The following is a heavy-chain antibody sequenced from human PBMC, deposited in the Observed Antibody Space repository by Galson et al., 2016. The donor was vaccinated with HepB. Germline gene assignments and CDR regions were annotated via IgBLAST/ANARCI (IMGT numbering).Heavy chain of an antibody. D-gene: IGHD1-1*01. Sequence: SLRLSCAASGLIITTYNMNWVRQAPGKGLAWVSSIRRSSSTVHYASSVEGRFTVSRDNAQNSLYLQMNSLKAEDTAVYYWASTLTRNGFYYGMDVWGQGTTVTVSS. CDR3: ASTLTRNGFYYGMDV. CDR1: GLIITTYN. J-gene: IGHJ6*02. CDR2: IRRSSSTV. V-gene: IGHV3-48*01.